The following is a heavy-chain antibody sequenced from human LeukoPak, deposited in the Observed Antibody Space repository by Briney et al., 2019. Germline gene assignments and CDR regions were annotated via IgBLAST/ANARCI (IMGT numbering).Heavy chain of an antibody. CDR3: TTGDYYDSSGYYHNWFDP. Sequence: GGSLRLSCAASGFTFSSYGMHWVRQAPGKGLEWVAVIWYDGSNKYYADSVKGRFTISRDNSRNTLYLQMNSLKTEDTAVYYCTTGDYYDSSGYYHNWFDPWGQGTLVTVSS. CDR2: IWYDGSNK. J-gene: IGHJ5*02. CDR1: GFTFSSYG. D-gene: IGHD3-22*01. V-gene: IGHV3-33*01.